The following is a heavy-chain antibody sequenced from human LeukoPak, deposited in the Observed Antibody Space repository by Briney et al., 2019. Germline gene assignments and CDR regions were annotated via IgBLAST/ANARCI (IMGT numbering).Heavy chain of an antibody. CDR1: GFTVSNKY. CDR3: ARERGYSGQWEFDY. J-gene: IGHJ4*02. Sequence: GGSLRLSCAASGFTVSNKYMTWVRQAPGKGLEWVSLIYSDGRTYYADSVKGRFTISRDNVKSSLYLQMNSLRAEDTALYYCARERGYSGQWEFDYWGQGTLVTVSS. V-gene: IGHV3-53*01. CDR2: IYSDGRT. D-gene: IGHD5-12*01.